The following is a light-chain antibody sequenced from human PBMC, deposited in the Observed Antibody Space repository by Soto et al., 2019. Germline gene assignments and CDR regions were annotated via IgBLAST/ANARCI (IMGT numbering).Light chain of an antibody. Sequence: EILLTQSPGTLSLSPGERATLSCRTSQSVGSTYLAWYQQKPGQAPRLLTYEASRRATGIPDRFSGSGSGTDFTLTISRLETEDFAVYYCEQFGSSPRYTFGQGTKLEI. J-gene: IGKJ2*01. CDR1: QSVGSTY. V-gene: IGKV3-20*01. CDR2: EAS. CDR3: EQFGSSPRYT.